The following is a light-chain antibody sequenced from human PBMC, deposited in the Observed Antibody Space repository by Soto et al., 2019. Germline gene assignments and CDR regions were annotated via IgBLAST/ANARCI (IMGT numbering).Light chain of an antibody. CDR2: GAS. CDR3: QHYHNWPPWT. Sequence: EIVMTQSPATLSVSPGERATLSCRASQSVSSNLAWYPQKPGQAPRLLIYGASTRATGIPARFSGSGSGTEFTLTISSLQSEDFAVYYCQHYHNWPPWTFGQGTKVELK. CDR1: QSVSSN. J-gene: IGKJ1*01. V-gene: IGKV3-15*01.